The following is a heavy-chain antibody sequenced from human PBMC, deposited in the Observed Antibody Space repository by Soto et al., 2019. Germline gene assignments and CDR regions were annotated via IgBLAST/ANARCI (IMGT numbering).Heavy chain of an antibody. J-gene: IGHJ4*02. D-gene: IGHD2-21*02. V-gene: IGHV4-59*01. Sequence: PSETLSLTCTVSGGSISSYYWSWIRQPPGKGLEWIGYIYYSGSTNYNPSLKSRVTISVDTSKNQFSQKLSSVTAADTTVYYCARSDVVGTAIFDSWGQGTLVTVSS. CDR3: ARSDVVGTAIFDS. CDR2: IYYSGST. CDR1: GGSISSYY.